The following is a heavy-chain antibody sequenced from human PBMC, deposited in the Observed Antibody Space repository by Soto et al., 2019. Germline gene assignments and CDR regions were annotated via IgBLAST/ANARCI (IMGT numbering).Heavy chain of an antibody. D-gene: IGHD2-21*01. V-gene: IGHV3-33*01. CDR3: ARVDFGGKSYYFDY. CDR2: VWFYGSIQ. CDR1: GCTFSDYG. J-gene: IGHJ4*02. Sequence: GSLVLACVASGCTFSDYGIHWVRQAPDKGLEWVAVVWFYGSIQYYGDSVKGRFTISRDNSNNTVDLQMNNLRAEDTAVYYCARVDFGGKSYYFDYWGQGTPVTVYS.